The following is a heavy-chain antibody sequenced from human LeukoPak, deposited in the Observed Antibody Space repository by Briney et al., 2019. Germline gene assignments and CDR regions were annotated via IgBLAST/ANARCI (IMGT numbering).Heavy chain of an antibody. V-gene: IGHV4-59*01. D-gene: IGHD6-19*01. Sequence: SETLSLTCTVSGGSISSYYWSWIRQPPGKGLEWIGYIYCSGSTNYNPSLKSRVTISVDTSKNQFSLKLSPVTAADTAVYYCATVAVNRGVTYFDYWGQGTLVTVSS. CDR2: IYCSGST. CDR3: ATVAVNRGVTYFDY. J-gene: IGHJ4*02. CDR1: GGSISSYY.